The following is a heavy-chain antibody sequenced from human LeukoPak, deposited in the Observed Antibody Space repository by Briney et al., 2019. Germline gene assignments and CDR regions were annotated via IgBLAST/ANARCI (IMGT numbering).Heavy chain of an antibody. CDR3: ARDPMIKRAFDI. Sequence: GGSLRLSCAASGFTFSSYSMNWVRRAPGKGLEWVSSISSSSSYIYYADSVKGRFTISRDNAKNSLYLQMNSLRAEDTAVYYCARDPMIKRAFDIWGQGTMVTVSS. V-gene: IGHV3-21*01. D-gene: IGHD3-22*01. CDR1: GFTFSSYS. J-gene: IGHJ3*02. CDR2: ISSSSSYI.